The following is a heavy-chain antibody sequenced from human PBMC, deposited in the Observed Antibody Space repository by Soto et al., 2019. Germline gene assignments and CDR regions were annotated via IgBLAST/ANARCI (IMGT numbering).Heavy chain of an antibody. J-gene: IGHJ6*02. D-gene: IGHD4-17*01. CDR3: ARDFPPTVTTGGGMDV. CDR1: GGTFSSYA. V-gene: IGHV1-69*01. CDR2: IIPIFGTA. Sequence: QVQLVQSGAEVKKPGSSVKVSCKASGGTFSSYAISWVRQAPGQGLEWMGGIIPIFGTANYAMKVQGRVTITADESTSTAYMELSSLRSEDTAVYYCARDFPPTVTTGGGMDVWGQGTTVTVSS.